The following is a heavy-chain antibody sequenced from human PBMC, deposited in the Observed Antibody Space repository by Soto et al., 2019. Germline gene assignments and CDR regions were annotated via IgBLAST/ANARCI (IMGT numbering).Heavy chain of an antibody. D-gene: IGHD3-16*01. CDR2: INPNTGGA. Sequence: QEHLVQSGAEVKSPGASVKVSCKAAGYTFTGYYIHWVRQAPGQGLEWMGWINPNTGGANIAQKFQGWVTLTRDTSITTTYMEVNRLTSNDTAVYYCARDYYEGSASYGLEIWGQGTMVTVAS. J-gene: IGHJ3*01. CDR3: ARDYYEGSASYGLEI. CDR1: GYTFTGYY. V-gene: IGHV1-2*04.